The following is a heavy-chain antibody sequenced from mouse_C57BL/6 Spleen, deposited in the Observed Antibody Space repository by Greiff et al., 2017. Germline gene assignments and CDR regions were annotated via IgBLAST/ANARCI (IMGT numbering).Heavy chain of an antibody. CDR3: TRGDWDAMDY. J-gene: IGHJ4*01. CDR2: IYPGNSDT. CDR1: GYTFTSYW. Sequence: EVQLQQSGTVLARPGASVKMSCKTSGYTFTSYWMHWVKQRPGQGLEWIGAIYPGNSDTSYNQKFKGKAKLTAVTSASTSYMELSSLTNEDSAVYYCTRGDWDAMDYWGQGTSVTVSS. V-gene: IGHV1-5*01. D-gene: IGHD4-1*01.